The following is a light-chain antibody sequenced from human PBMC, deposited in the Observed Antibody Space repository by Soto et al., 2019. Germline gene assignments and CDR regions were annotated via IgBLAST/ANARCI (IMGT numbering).Light chain of an antibody. CDR3: QQSFSSPPA. Sequence: DIQLTQSPSSLSASVGDRVTITCRASQSISTYLDWYQQKPGKAPKLLIYAASTLQSGVPSRFSGSGSGTHLTLTISSLQPEDFATYYCQQSFSSPPAFGGGTKVEI. V-gene: IGKV1-39*01. CDR1: QSISTY. CDR2: AAS. J-gene: IGKJ4*01.